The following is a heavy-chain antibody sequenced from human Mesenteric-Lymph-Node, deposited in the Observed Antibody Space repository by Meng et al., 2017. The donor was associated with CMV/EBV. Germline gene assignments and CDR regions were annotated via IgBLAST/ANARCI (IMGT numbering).Heavy chain of an antibody. CDR3: ARWGVANAFDI. CDR2: VSYSRVS. D-gene: IGHD2-15*01. Sequence: SETLSLTCIVSGDSISDYYWGWIRQPPGKGLEWIASVSYSRVSYYNLSLKSRVSISIDTSKNQFSLRLSSVTAADTAVYYCARWGVANAFDIWGQGTMVTVSS. J-gene: IGHJ3*02. CDR1: GDSISDYY. V-gene: IGHV4-38-2*02.